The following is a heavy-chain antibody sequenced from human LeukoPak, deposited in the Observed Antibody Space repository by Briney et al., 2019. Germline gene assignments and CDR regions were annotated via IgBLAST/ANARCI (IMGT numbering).Heavy chain of an antibody. Sequence: GGSLRLSCAASGFTFSSYAMHWVRQAPGKGLEWVAVISYDGSNKYYADSVKGRFAISRDNSKNTLYLQMNSLRAEDTAVYYCASGTYSSSWINYYGMDVWGQGTTVTVSS. CDR2: ISYDGSNK. V-gene: IGHV3-30*09. D-gene: IGHD6-13*01. CDR3: ASGTYSSSWINYYGMDV. CDR1: GFTFSSYA. J-gene: IGHJ6*02.